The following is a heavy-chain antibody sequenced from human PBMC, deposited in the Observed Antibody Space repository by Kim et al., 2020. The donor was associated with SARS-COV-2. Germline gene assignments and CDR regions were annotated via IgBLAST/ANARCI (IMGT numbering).Heavy chain of an antibody. D-gene: IGHD1-1*01. CDR3: TRDNNRLFDY. CDR2: INPYGSET. J-gene: IGHJ4*02. CDR1: GFSFSVFW. V-gene: IGHV3-7*03. Sequence: GGSLRLSCVASGFSFSVFWMSWVRQAPGKGPEWLANINPYGSETNYMDSVRGRLTISRDNGKNSLYLEMKGLRAEDTAVYFCTRDNNRLFDYCGQGTLVT.